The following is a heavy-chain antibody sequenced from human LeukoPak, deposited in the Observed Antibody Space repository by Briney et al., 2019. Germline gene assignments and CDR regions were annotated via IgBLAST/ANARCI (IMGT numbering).Heavy chain of an antibody. CDR2: IYYSGST. Sequence: SETLSLTCTVSGGSISSYYWSWIRQPPGKGLEWIGYIYYSGSTNYNPSLKSRVTISVDTSKNQFSLKLSSVTAADTAVYYCARYNSPMIVVPENAFDIWGQGTMVTVSS. CDR1: GGSISSYY. CDR3: ARYNSPMIVVPENAFDI. D-gene: IGHD3-22*01. V-gene: IGHV4-59*12. J-gene: IGHJ3*02.